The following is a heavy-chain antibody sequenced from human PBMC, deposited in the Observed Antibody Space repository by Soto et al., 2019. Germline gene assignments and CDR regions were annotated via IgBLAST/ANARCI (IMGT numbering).Heavy chain of an antibody. CDR3: ASHYDMWSGYLSPVDY. D-gene: IGHD3-3*01. CDR2: IDTNSTKL. J-gene: IGHJ4*02. CDR1: GFSFSDYY. Sequence: QVQLVESGGDLVKRGGSLRLSCAPSGFSFSDYYMSWIRQAPGNGLEWISYIDTNSTKLYYAESVKGRFTISRDNAKNSLYLEMNSLRDEDTAVYYCASHYDMWSGYLSPVDYWGQGTLVTVSS. V-gene: IGHV3-11*01.